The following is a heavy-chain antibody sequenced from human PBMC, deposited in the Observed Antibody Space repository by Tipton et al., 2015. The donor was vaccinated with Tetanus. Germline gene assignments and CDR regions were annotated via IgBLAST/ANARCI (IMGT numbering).Heavy chain of an antibody. CDR3: ASVRVTVFGVIIGAMDV. V-gene: IGHV2-5*01. D-gene: IGHD3-3*01. CDR2: IYWTDEQ. J-gene: IGHJ6*02. Sequence: LVKPTQTLTLTCTLSGLSMSGDRVGVSWIRQSPGKALEWLALIYWTDEQHYSPSLKSRLTITRDTSKNQVVLTLINSDPVDTATYYCASVRVTVFGVIIGAMDVWGQGTTVTVSS. CDR1: GLSMSGDRVG.